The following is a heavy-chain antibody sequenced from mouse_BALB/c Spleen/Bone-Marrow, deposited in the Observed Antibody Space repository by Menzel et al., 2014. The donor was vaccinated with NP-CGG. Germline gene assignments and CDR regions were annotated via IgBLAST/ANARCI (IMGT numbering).Heavy chain of an antibody. CDR3: ARQILRGFGY. V-gene: IGHV5-12-1*01. D-gene: IGHD1-1*01. CDR1: GFAFSSYN. Sequence: EVQEVESGGGLVKPGGSLKHSCAASGFAFSSYNMSWVRQTPGKRLEWVAYISSGVGSTYYADAVKGRFNISRDNAKNTRRLQMSSLKAEDTAMYYCARQILRGFGYWGQGTPVTVSA. J-gene: IGHJ3*02. CDR2: ISSGVGST.